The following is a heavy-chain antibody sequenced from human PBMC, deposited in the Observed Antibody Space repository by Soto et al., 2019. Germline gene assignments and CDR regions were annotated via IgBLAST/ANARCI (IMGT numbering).Heavy chain of an antibody. J-gene: IGHJ5*02. Sequence: GGSLRLSCAASGFTFSSYSMNWVRQAPGKGLEWVSSISSSSSYIYYADSVKGRFTISRDNAKNSLYLQMNSLRAEDTAVYYCARARDYGAYTTWFDPRGQRTLVTVSS. V-gene: IGHV3-21*01. CDR1: GFTFSSYS. CDR2: ISSSSSYI. CDR3: ARARDYGAYTTWFDP. D-gene: IGHD4-17*01.